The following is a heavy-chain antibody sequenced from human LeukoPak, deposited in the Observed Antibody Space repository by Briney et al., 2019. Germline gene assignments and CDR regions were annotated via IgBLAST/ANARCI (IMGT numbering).Heavy chain of an antibody. CDR2: IHYSWST. CDR3: ARKAMSSSLYSLFY. Sequence: SETLTLTCTVSGGSISIYYWSWIRQPPGKGLEWIGYIHYSWSTIYNPSLKSRVTLSVDTSNNHFSPKLSSVTAADTAVFYCARKAMSSSLYSLFYWGPRTLLTVSS. V-gene: IGHV4-59*08. J-gene: IGHJ4*02. D-gene: IGHD6-13*01. CDR1: GGSISIYY.